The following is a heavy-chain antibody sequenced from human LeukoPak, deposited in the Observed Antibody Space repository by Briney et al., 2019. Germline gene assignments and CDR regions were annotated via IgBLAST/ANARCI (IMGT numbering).Heavy chain of an antibody. J-gene: IGHJ6*02. CDR3: ARYCGGDCYGMDV. CDR2: IKQDGSEK. Sequence: GGSLRLSCTASEFTFSSYWMSWVRQAPGKGLEWVADIKQDGSEKDYVDSVKGRFTISRDNAKNSLYLQMNSLRAEDTAVYYCARYCGGDCYGMDVWGQGTTVTVSS. D-gene: IGHD2-21*01. V-gene: IGHV3-7*01. CDR1: EFTFSSYW.